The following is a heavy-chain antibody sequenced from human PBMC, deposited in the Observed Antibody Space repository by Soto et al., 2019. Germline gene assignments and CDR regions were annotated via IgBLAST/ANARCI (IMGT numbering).Heavy chain of an antibody. D-gene: IGHD6-13*01. CDR3: TAWRSSSWFDY. Sequence: GESLKISCKGSGYSFSTYSIGWVRQMPGKGLEWMGNIFSSDSYARYSPSFQGQVTISVDRSISTAYLQWSSLKASDTAMYYCTAWRSSSWFDYWGQGTQVTVSS. J-gene: IGHJ4*02. V-gene: IGHV5-51*01. CDR1: GYSFSTYS. CDR2: IFSSDSYA.